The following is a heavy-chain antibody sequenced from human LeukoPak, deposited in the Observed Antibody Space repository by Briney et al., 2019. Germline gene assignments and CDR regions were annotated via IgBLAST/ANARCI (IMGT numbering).Heavy chain of an antibody. Sequence: GGSLRLSCAASGFTFSSYAMSWVRQAPGKGLEWVAVISYDGSNKYYADSVKGRFTISRDNSKNTLYLQMNSLRAEDTAVYYCAKVGGEYSYGYGYAFDIWGQGTMVTVSS. CDR3: AKVGGEYSYGYGYAFDI. CDR2: ISYDGSNK. V-gene: IGHV3-30*18. CDR1: GFTFSSYA. J-gene: IGHJ3*02. D-gene: IGHD5-18*01.